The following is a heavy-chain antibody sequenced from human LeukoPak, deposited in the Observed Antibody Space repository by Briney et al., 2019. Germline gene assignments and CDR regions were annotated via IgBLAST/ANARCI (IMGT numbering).Heavy chain of an antibody. CDR3: TYTYYYGSGSRGTADY. CDR1: GFTFSGSA. J-gene: IGHJ4*02. V-gene: IGHV3-73*01. CDR2: IRSKANSYAT. D-gene: IGHD3-10*01. Sequence: PGGSLKLSCAASGFTFSGSAMHWVRQASGQGLEWVGRIRSKANSYATAYAASVKGRFTISRDDSKNTAYLQMNSLKTEDTAVYYCTYTYYYGSGSRGTADYWGQGTLVTVSS.